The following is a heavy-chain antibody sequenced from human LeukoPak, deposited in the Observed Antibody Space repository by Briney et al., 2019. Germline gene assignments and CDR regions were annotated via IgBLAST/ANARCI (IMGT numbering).Heavy chain of an antibody. CDR2: ISDSGNT. D-gene: IGHD4-17*01. Sequence: SETLSLTCTVSGGSISSRSYYWGWIRQPPGKGLEWIGKISDSGNTYYSPSLRSRVTISIDMSKNQFSLKLSSVTAADTAVYYCARVSFLNGRGDYPDYWGQGTLVTVSS. CDR3: ARVSFLNGRGDYPDY. CDR1: GGSISSRSYY. V-gene: IGHV4-39*01. J-gene: IGHJ4*02.